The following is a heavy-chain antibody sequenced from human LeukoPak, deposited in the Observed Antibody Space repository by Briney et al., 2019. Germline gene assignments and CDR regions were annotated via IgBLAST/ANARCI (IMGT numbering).Heavy chain of an antibody. CDR3: ARDVGVDAFDI. CDR1: GGSISSYY. Sequence: SETLSLTCTVSGGSISSYYWSWIRQPPGKGLEWIGYIYYSGSTNYNPSLKSRVTMSVDTSKNQLSLKLSSVTAADTAVYYCARDVGVDAFDIWGQGTMVTVSS. J-gene: IGHJ3*02. V-gene: IGHV4-59*01. D-gene: IGHD1-26*01. CDR2: IYYSGST.